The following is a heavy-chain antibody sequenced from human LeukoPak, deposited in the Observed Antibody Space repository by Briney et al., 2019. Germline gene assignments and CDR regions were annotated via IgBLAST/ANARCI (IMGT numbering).Heavy chain of an antibody. Sequence: GGSLRLSCAASGFTFSSYWMSWVRQAPGKGLEWVANIKQDGSENYYVDSVKGGFTVSRDKAKTSLYLQMNSLRAEDTAVYYCARGGSAYYDILTGYCITYYFDYWGQGTLVTVSS. CDR1: GFTFSSYW. V-gene: IGHV3-7*03. D-gene: IGHD3-9*01. CDR3: ARGGSAYYDILTGYCITYYFDY. CDR2: IKQDGSEN. J-gene: IGHJ4*02.